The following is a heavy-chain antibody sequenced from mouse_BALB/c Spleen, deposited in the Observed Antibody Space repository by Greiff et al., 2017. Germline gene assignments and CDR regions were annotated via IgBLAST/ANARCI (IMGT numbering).Heavy chain of an antibody. V-gene: IGHV3-8*02. D-gene: IGHD1-1*01. CDR2: ISYSGST. CDR3: ARSPYGYGYFDV. Sequence: EVMLVESGPSLVKPSQTLSLTCSVTGDSITSGYWNWIRKFPGNKLEYMGYISYSGSTYYNPSLKSRISITRDTSKNQYYLQLNSVTTEDTATYYCARSPYGYGYFDVWGAGTTVTVSS. CDR1: GDSITSGY. J-gene: IGHJ1*01.